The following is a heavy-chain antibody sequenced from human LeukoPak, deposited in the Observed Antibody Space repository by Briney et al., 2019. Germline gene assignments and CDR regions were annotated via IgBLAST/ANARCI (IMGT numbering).Heavy chain of an antibody. CDR3: AKDRSIGTYYTFDH. CDR1: GFTFNNYA. J-gene: IGHJ4*02. V-gene: IGHV3-23*01. CDR2: ISASGVMT. D-gene: IGHD1-26*01. Sequence: GGSLRLSCAASGFTFNNYAMTWVRQAPGKGLEWVSTISASGVMTYYADSVKGRFTVSRDNSKNSLYLQMSSLTAADTAVYYCAKDRSIGTYYTFDHWGQGTLVTVSS.